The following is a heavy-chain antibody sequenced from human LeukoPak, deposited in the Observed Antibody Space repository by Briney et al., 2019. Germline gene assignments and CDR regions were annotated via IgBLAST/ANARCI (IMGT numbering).Heavy chain of an antibody. V-gene: IGHV3-7*03. D-gene: IGHD6-13*01. CDR3: ARATPLISIAAAGTFDY. Sequence: GGSLRLSCAASGFTFSSYAMSWVRQAPGKGLEWVANIKQDGSEKYYVDSVKGRFTISRDNAKNSLYLQMNSLRAEDTAVYYCARATPLISIAAAGTFDYWGQGTLVTVSS. CDR1: GFTFSSYA. J-gene: IGHJ4*02. CDR2: IKQDGSEK.